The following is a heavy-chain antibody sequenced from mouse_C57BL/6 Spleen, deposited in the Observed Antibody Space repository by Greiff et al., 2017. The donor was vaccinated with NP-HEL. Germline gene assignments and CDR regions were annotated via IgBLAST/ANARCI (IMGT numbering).Heavy chain of an antibody. CDR2: ISYSGST. Sequence: EVKLEESGPCMVKPSQSLSLTCTVTGYSITSGYDWHWIRHFPGNKLEWMGYISYSGSTNYNPSLKSRISITHDTSKNHFFLKLNSVTTEDTATYYCARGSITTVVVPMDYWGQGTSVTVSS. CDR1: GYSITSGYD. CDR3: ARGSITTVVVPMDY. V-gene: IGHV3-1*01. J-gene: IGHJ4*01. D-gene: IGHD1-1*01.